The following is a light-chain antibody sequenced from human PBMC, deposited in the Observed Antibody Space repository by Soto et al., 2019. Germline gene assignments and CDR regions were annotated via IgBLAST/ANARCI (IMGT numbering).Light chain of an antibody. CDR2: AAS. CDR1: QGVSTY. V-gene: IGKV1D-8*01. CDR3: QQYYIFPLA. Sequence: VLWMTQSPSLLSASTGDRVTITCRTSQGVSTYVAWYQQKPGKPPRPLIYAASTLHSGVPARFSDSGSGTDFTLTISGLQSEDFATYYCQQYYIFPLAFGRGTKVDIK. J-gene: IGKJ4*01.